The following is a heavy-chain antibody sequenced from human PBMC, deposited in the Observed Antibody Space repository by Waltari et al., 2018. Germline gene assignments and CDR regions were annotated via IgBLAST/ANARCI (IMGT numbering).Heavy chain of an antibody. D-gene: IGHD3-3*01. CDR3: ARDFGPVWYFDL. CDR2: ISSSSSTI. V-gene: IGHV3-48*04. Sequence: EVQLVESGGGLVQPGGSLRLSCAASGLTFSSFSMNWVRQAPGKGLEWVSYISSSSSTIYYADSVKGRFTISRDNAKNSLYLQMNSLRAEDTAVYYCARDFGPVWYFDLWGRGTLVTVSS. CDR1: GLTFSSFS. J-gene: IGHJ2*01.